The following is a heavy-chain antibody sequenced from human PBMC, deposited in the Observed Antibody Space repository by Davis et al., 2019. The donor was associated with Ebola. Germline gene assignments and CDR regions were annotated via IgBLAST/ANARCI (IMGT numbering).Heavy chain of an antibody. V-gene: IGHV3-23*01. D-gene: IGHD2-2*01. CDR3: AKGPHIVVVPIWFDP. CDR2: ISGSGGST. CDR1: GFPFRSSA. J-gene: IGHJ5*02. Sequence: GASLQISCAGSGFPFRSSAMSWVRPAPGKGLEWVSAISGSGGSTYYADSVKGRFTISRDNSKNTLYLQMNSLRAEDTAVYYCAKGPHIVVVPIWFDPWGQGTLVTVSS.